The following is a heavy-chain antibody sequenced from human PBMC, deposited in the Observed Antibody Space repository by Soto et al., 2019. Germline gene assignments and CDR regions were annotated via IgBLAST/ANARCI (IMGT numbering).Heavy chain of an antibody. D-gene: IGHD5-18*01. CDR3: ARDRGYTYGFDF. J-gene: IGHJ4*02. V-gene: IGHV3-30-3*01. CDR1: GFTFSNYA. Sequence: PGGSLRLSCAASGFTFSNYAMHWVRQAPGRGLEWVAVISYDGSNNYYADPVKGRFTISRDNAKNSLYLQMNSLRDEDTAVYYCARDRGYTYGFDFWGQGALVTVSS. CDR2: ISYDGSNN.